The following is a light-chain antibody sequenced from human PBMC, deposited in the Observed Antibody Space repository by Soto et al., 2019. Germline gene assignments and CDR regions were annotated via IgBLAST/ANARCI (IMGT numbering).Light chain of an antibody. CDR2: EVS. Sequence: QSALTQPPSVSGSPGQSVTISCTGTSTDFVSYNRVSWYQQPPGTAPKLMIYEVSKRPSGVPDRFSGSKSGNTASLTISGLQAEDEADYYCCSYASGSTWVFGGGTKVTVL. J-gene: IGLJ3*02. CDR1: STDFVSYNR. CDR3: CSYASGSTWV. V-gene: IGLV2-18*02.